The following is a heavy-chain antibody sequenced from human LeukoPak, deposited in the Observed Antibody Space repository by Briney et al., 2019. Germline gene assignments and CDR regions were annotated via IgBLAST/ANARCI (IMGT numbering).Heavy chain of an antibody. J-gene: IGHJ6*02. CDR2: IYSSGST. CDR3: ARDFPHGSGRYFYEGMDV. D-gene: IGHD2-15*01. Sequence: SETLSLTCTVSGGSISDYYWSWIRQPAGKGLEWIGHIYSSGSTYYNPSLKSRVTMSVDMSKNQFSLKLSSVTAADTAVYYRARDFPHGSGRYFYEGMDVWGQGTTVTVSS. CDR1: GGSISDYY. V-gene: IGHV4-4*07.